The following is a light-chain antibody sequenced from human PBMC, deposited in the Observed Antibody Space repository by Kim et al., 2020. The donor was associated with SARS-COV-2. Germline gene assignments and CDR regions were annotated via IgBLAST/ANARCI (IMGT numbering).Light chain of an antibody. CDR1: SSDIGGYNH. V-gene: IGLV2-14*01. Sequence: QSVVTQPASVSGSPGQSITFSCTGTSSDIGGYNHVSWHQQHPGKAPKLMIYDVSKRPSPVSNRFSGSKSGNTASLTISGLQADDEADYYCSSYTSISTWVFGGGTKVTVL. CDR3: SSYTSISTWV. J-gene: IGLJ3*02. CDR2: DVS.